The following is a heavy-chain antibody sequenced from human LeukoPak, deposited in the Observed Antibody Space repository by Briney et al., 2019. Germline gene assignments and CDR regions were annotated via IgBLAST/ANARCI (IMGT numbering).Heavy chain of an antibody. Sequence: SETLSLTCTVSGDSISTSNSYRGWIRQPPGKGLEWIGSIYYSGNTYYNVSLKSRVTISLDTSKNQFSLKLSSVTAADTAVYYCASLYSGYADPWGQGTLVTVSS. CDR3: ASLYSGYADP. J-gene: IGHJ5*02. V-gene: IGHV4-39*01. CDR1: GDSISTSNSY. D-gene: IGHD5-12*01. CDR2: IYYSGNT.